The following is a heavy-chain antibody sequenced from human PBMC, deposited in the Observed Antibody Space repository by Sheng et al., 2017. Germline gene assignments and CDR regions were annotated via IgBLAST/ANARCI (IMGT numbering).Heavy chain of an antibody. Sequence: QVQVVESGGGVVQPGGSLRVSCAASGFTFSSYGMHWVRQAPGKGLEWVAVIWYDGSKKYYADSVKGRFTISRDNSKNTLYLQMNSLRAEDTAVYYCARDLDGSGRKGAFDYWGQGTLVTVSS. CDR3: ARDLDGSGRKGAFDY. D-gene: IGHD3-10*01. V-gene: IGHV3-33*01. CDR1: GFTFSSYG. CDR2: IWYDGSKK. J-gene: IGHJ4*02.